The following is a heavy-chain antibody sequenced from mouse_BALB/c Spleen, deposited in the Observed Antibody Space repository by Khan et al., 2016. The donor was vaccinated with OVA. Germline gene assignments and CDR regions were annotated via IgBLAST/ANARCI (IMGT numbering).Heavy chain of an antibody. Sequence: QVQLKESGAELARPGASVKMSCKASGYPFTSYTMHWVKQRPGQGLEWIGYINPSSGYTKYNQKFKDKATLTADKSSSTAYMQLSSLTSEDSAVYYCTRTHERWGQGTTLTVSS. CDR3: TRTHER. V-gene: IGHV1-4*01. CDR2: INPSSGYT. J-gene: IGHJ2*01. CDR1: GYPFTSYT.